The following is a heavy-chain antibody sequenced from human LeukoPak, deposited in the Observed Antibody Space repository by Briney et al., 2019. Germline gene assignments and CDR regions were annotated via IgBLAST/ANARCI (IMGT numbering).Heavy chain of an antibody. D-gene: IGHD2-15*01. CDR1: GGSISSYY. J-gene: IGHJ4*02. CDR3: ARVPAQYCSGGSCYLGTFDY. CDR2: INHSGST. Sequence: SSETLSLTCTVSGGSISSYYWSWIRQPPGKGLEWIGEINHSGSTNYNPSLKSRVTISVDTSKNQFSLKLSSVTAADTAVYYCARVPAQYCSGGSCYLGTFDYWGQGTLVTVSS. V-gene: IGHV4-34*01.